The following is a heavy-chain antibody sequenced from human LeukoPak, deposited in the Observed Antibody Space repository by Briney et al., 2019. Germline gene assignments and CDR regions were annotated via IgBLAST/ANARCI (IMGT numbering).Heavy chain of an antibody. J-gene: IGHJ6*03. D-gene: IGHD3-16*01. V-gene: IGHV3-11*04. CDR3: ARDLYDSYYYYYMDV. Sequence: GGSLRLSCAASGFTFSDYYMSWIRQAPGKGLEWVSYISSSGSTIYYADSVKGRFTISRDNAKNSLYLQMNSLRAEDTAVYYCARDLYDSYYYYYMDVWGKGTTVTVSS. CDR2: ISSSGSTI. CDR1: GFTFSDYY.